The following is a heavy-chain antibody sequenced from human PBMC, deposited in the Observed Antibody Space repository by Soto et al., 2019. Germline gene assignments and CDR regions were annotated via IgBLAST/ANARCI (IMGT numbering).Heavy chain of an antibody. CDR3: ARTHYYDSSGPY. D-gene: IGHD3-22*01. CDR1: GFTFSSYA. Sequence: PGGSLRLSCAASGFTFSSYAMHWVRQAPGKGLEWVAVISYDGSNKYYADSVKGRFTISRDNSKNTLYLQMNSLRAEDTAVYYCARTHYYDSSGPYWGQGTLVTVSS. J-gene: IGHJ4*02. V-gene: IGHV3-30-3*01. CDR2: ISYDGSNK.